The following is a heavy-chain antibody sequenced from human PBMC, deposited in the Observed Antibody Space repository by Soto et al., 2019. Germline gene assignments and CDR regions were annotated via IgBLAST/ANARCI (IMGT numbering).Heavy chain of an antibody. Sequence: GGSLRLSCAASGFTFSNAWMNWVRQAPGKGLEWVGRIKSKTDGGTTDYAAPVKGRFTISRDDSKNTLYLQMNSLKTEDTAVYYCTTGKGRYSSGWYGYYYYGMDVWGQGTTVTVSS. CDR3: TTGKGRYSSGWYGYYYYGMDV. D-gene: IGHD6-19*01. J-gene: IGHJ6*02. CDR2: IKSKTDGGTT. CDR1: GFTFSNAW. V-gene: IGHV3-15*07.